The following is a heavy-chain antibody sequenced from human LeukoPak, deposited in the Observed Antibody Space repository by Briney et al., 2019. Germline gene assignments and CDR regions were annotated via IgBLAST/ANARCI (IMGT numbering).Heavy chain of an antibody. V-gene: IGHV1-69*13. CDR3: ARGSSYDSSGYVFDY. J-gene: IGHJ4*02. D-gene: IGHD3-22*01. CDR1: GYTFTSYG. Sequence: ASVTVSCKASGYTFTSYGISWVRQAPGQGLEWMGGIIPIFGTADYAQKFQGRVTITADESTSTAYMELSSLRSEDTAVYYCARGSSYDSSGYVFDYWGQGTLVTVSS. CDR2: IIPIFGTA.